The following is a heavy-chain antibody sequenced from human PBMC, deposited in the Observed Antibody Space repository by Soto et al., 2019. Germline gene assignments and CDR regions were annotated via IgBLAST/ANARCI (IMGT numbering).Heavy chain of an antibody. D-gene: IGHD2-15*01. Sequence: QVQLVESGEGVVQSGRSLRLSCAASGFSFSSYGMHWVRQAPGKGLEWVAVIWYDGSNKYYADSVKGRFTISRDNSKNTLYLLKISLSAEDTALYYCAIDWSEDRHAFHIWGEGTMVTVSS. V-gene: IGHV3-33*01. CDR3: AIDWSEDRHAFHI. J-gene: IGHJ3*02. CDR1: GFSFSSYG. CDR2: IWYDGSNK.